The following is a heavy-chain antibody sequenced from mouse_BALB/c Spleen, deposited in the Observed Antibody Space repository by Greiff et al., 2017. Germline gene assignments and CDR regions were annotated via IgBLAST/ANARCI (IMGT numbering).Heavy chain of an antibody. V-gene: IGHV3-2*02. J-gene: IGHJ2*01. CDR1: GYSITSDYA. CDR3: ARRASNSHFDY. CDR2: ISYSGST. D-gene: IGHD4-1*01. Sequence: VQLKESGPGLVKPSQSLSLTCTVTGYSITSDYAWNWIQQFPGNKLEWMGYISYSGSTSYNPSLKSRISITRDTSKNQFFLQLNSVTTEDTATYYCARRASNSHFDYWGQGTTLTVSS.